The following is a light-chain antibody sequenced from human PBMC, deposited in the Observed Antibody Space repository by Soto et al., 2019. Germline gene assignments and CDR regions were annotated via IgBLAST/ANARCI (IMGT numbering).Light chain of an antibody. CDR3: QQYNDWPSTWT. J-gene: IGKJ1*01. CDR2: GAS. CDR1: QSVSSN. Sequence: EIVMTQSPATLSVSPGDGATLSCRASQSVSSNLAWYQQKPGQAPRLLIYGASTRPTGIPAKFSGSGSGTGFTLTISRLQSEDFAVYYCQQYNDWPSTWTFGQGTKVEIK. V-gene: IGKV3-15*01.